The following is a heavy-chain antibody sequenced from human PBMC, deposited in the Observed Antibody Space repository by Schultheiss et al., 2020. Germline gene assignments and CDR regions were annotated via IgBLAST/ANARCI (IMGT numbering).Heavy chain of an antibody. CDR1: GFTFSSYA. J-gene: IGHJ6*02. V-gene: IGHV3-23*01. Sequence: GESLKISSAASGFTFSSYAMSWVRQAPGKGLEWVSAISGSGGSTYYADSVKGRFTISRDNAKNSLYLQMNSLRAEDTAVYYCARDPGYSYGYPYYYYGMDVWGQGTTVTVSS. D-gene: IGHD5-18*01. CDR3: ARDPGYSYGYPYYYYGMDV. CDR2: ISGSGGST.